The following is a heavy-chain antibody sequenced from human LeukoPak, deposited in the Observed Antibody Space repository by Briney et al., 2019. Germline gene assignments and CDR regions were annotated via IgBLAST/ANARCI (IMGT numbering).Heavy chain of an antibody. D-gene: IGHD1-26*01. CDR3: ARDSGSYQGGYYFDY. J-gene: IGHJ4*02. CDR2: TSSSDAGT. CDR1: GFTLSTYA. Sequence: PGGSLRLSCAASGFTLSTYAMSWVRQTPGKGLEWVAATSSSDAGTYHADSVRGRFTISRDNAKNSLYLQMNNLRAEDTAVYYCARDSGSYQGGYYFDYWGQGTLVTVSS. V-gene: IGHV3-23*01.